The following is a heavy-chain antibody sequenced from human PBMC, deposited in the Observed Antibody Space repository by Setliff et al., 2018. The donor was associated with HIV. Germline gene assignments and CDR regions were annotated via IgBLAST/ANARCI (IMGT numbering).Heavy chain of an antibody. CDR3: ARDSNAPYLQY. J-gene: IGHJ1*01. Sequence: KPSETLSLTCTVSGGSISTYYWSWIRQPPGKGLEWIGYISYSGSTNYNPSLKSRVTLSVKTSKNQFSLKLNSVTAADTAVYYCARDSNAPYLQYWGQGTLVTVSS. CDR1: GGSISTYY. CDR2: ISYSGST. D-gene: IGHD1-1*01. V-gene: IGHV4-59*01.